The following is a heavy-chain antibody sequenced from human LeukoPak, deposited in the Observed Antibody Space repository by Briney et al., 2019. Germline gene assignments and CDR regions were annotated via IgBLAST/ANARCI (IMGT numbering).Heavy chain of an antibody. CDR3: AREGSSGGSHDAFDF. CDR2: LLSGGST. CDR1: GVTVCSTY. J-gene: IGHJ3*01. D-gene: IGHD2-15*01. Sequence: GGALRLSCAASGVTVCSTYMRCGPDAPREGREWVSVLLSGGSTYYADSVKGRFTISRDNSKNTLYLQMNSLRAEDTAVYYCAREGSSGGSHDAFDFWGQGTMVTVSS. V-gene: IGHV3-53*05.